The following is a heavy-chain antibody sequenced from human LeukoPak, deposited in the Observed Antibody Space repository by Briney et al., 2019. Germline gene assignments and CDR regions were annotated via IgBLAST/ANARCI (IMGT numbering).Heavy chain of an antibody. V-gene: IGHV3-30-3*01. Sequence: PGGSLRLSCAASGFTFSSYAMHWVRQAPGKGLEWVAVISYDGSNKYYADSVKGRFTISRDNSKNTLYLQMNSLRAEDTAVYYCARELANYCGSGSYYMGYWGQGTLVTVSS. CDR3: ARELANYCGSGSYYMGY. CDR1: GFTFSSYA. D-gene: IGHD3-10*01. CDR2: ISYDGSNK. J-gene: IGHJ4*02.